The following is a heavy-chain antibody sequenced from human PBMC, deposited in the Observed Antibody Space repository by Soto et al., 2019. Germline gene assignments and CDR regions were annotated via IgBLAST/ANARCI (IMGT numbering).Heavy chain of an antibody. CDR3: ASFHSSGYYSDY. CDR2: INSDGSST. J-gene: IGHJ4*02. D-gene: IGHD3-22*01. V-gene: IGHV3-74*01. Sequence: GGSLRLSCAASGFTFSSYSMNWVRQAPGKGLEWVSRINSDGSSTSYADSVKGRFTISRDNAKNTLYLQMNSLRAEDTAVYYCASFHSSGYYSDYWGQGTLVTVSS. CDR1: GFTFSSYS.